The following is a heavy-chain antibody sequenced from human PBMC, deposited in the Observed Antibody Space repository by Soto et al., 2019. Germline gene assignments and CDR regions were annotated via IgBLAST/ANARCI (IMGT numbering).Heavy chain of an antibody. CDR2: VSYSVGA. CDR1: AGTISGYH. V-gene: IGHV4-59*01. J-gene: IGHJ4*03. D-gene: IGHD3-3*01. Sequence: SETLSLPCSVSAGTISGYHWGWVRQLPGERLEWLAYVSYSVGASYNPSLKIRVTISLDTARSRIALRLMSVTAADTAMYYCVASLESRALESFGYWGRGSLFAVAS. CDR3: VASLESRALESFGY.